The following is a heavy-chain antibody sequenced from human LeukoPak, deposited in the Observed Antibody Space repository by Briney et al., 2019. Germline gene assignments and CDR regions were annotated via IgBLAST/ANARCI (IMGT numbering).Heavy chain of an antibody. J-gene: IGHJ4*02. CDR1: GFTFSSYS. V-gene: IGHV3-48*01. D-gene: IGHD3-3*01. Sequence: PGGSLRLSCAASGFTFSSYSMNWVRQAPGKGLEWVSYISRSSSTINYADSVKGRFTISRDNAKNSLYLQMNSLRAEDTAVYYCARDLDRITIFGVVSRGEIDYWGQGTLVTVSS. CDR2: ISRSSSTI. CDR3: ARDLDRITIFGVVSRGEIDY.